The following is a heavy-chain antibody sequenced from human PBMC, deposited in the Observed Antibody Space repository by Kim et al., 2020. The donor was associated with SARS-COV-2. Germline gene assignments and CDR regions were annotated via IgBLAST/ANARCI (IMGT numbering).Heavy chain of an antibody. CDR3: ARDLIPGGDYYDSSGWLGYVY. V-gene: IGHV1-18*04. J-gene: IGHJ4*02. D-gene: IGHD3-22*01. Sequence: ASVKVSCKASGYTFTSYGISWVQQAPGQGLEWMGWISAYNGNTNYAQKLQGRVTMTTDTSTSTAYMELRSLRSDDTAVYYCARDLIPGGDYYDSSGWLGYVYWGQGTLVTVSS. CDR2: ISAYNGNT. CDR1: GYTFTSYG.